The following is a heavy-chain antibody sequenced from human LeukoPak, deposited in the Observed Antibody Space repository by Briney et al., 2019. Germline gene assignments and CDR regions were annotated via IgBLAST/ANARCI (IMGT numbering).Heavy chain of an antibody. J-gene: IGHJ6*01. V-gene: IGHV4-59*08. CDR3: AGRTTPYYYGMDV. D-gene: IGHD2/OR15-2a*01. CDR1: GDSISSFY. CDR2: IFYYSNT. Sequence: PSETLYLTCTVSGDSISSFYWSWIRQPPGQGLEWLGYIFYYSNTKYNPSLNSRGSTSVDTSNIQFSHRLCSVTAADTASYYCAGRTTPYYYGMDVGGEGTTVTVSS.